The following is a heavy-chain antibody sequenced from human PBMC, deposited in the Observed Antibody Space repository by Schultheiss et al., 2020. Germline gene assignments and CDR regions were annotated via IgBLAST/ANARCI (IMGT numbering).Heavy chain of an antibody. D-gene: IGHD6-6*01. CDR3: ARVSYSSSPFDY. V-gene: IGHV4-39*01. J-gene: IGHJ4*02. Sequence: GSLRLSCTVSGGSVTTSTYYWGWIRRPPGKGLEWIGSIYYTGGTYYNPSLKSPVTISVDTSKNQFSLKLSSVTAADTAVYYCARVSYSSSPFDYWGQGTLVTVSS. CDR2: IYYTGGT. CDR1: GGSVTTSTYY.